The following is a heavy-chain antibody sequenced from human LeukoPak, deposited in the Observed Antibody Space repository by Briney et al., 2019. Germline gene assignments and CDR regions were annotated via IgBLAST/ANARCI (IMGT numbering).Heavy chain of an antibody. V-gene: IGHV3-49*04. CDR3: TRTRVPGYYYYYYMDV. CDR1: GFTFGDYA. Sequence: GRSLRLSCTASGFTFGDYAMSWVRQAPGKGLEWVGFMRSKAYGGTTEYAASVKGRFTISRDDSKSIAYLQMKSLKTEDTAVYYCTRTRVPGYYYYYYMDVWGKGTTVSASS. J-gene: IGHJ6*03. CDR2: MRSKAYGGTT.